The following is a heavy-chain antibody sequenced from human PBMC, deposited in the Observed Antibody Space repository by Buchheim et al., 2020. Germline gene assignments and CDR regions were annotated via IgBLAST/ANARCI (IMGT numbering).Heavy chain of an antibody. CDR3: AKDHWVGYSSGRYGMDV. J-gene: IGHJ6*02. CDR1: GFTFSSYG. D-gene: IGHD6-19*01. V-gene: IGHV3-30*18. CDR2: ISYDGSNK. Sequence: QVQLVESGGGVVQPGRSLRLSCAASGFTFSSYGMHWVRQAPGKGLEWVAVISYDGSNKYYADSVKGRFTISRDNSKNTLYLQMNSLRAEDTAVYYCAKDHWVGYSSGRYGMDVWGQGTT.